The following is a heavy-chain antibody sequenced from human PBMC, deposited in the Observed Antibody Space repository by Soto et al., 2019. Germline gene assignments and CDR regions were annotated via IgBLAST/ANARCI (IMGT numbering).Heavy chain of an antibody. D-gene: IGHD3-16*01. V-gene: IGHV3-30*18. J-gene: IGHJ6*02. CDR2: LTDDGKEK. CDR3: AKVRFALKYYYGLDV. CDR1: GSTFSKYG. Sequence: QVHLVESGGGVVQPGTSLRLSCVASGSTFSKYGMHWVRQAPGKGLEWVAILTDDGKEKYYADSVKGRFIISRDNSNNTLFLQMNTLSAEDTAVYYCAKVRFALKYYYGLDVWGQGTTVSVSS.